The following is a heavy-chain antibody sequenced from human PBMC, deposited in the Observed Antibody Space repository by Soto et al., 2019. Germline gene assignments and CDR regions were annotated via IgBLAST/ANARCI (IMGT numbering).Heavy chain of an antibody. CDR3: ARDPSKWFGEYFDY. V-gene: IGHV3-30-3*01. CDR1: GVTCSSYA. CDR2: ISYDGSNK. J-gene: IGHJ4*02. D-gene: IGHD3-10*01. Sequence: SLRLAFAASGVTCSSYAMHWVRQAPGKGLEWVAVISYDGSNKYYADSVKGRFTISRDNSKNTLYLQMNSLRVEDTAVYYCARDPSKWFGEYFDYWGQGTLVTVSS.